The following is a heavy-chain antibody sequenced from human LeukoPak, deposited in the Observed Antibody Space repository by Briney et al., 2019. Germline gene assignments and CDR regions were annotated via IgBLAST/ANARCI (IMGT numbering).Heavy chain of an antibody. CDR1: GYSISSGYY. V-gene: IGHV4-38-2*01. CDR2: IYHSGST. CDR3: ARHEVVVAATQGWFDP. D-gene: IGHD2-15*01. J-gene: IGHJ5*02. Sequence: SETLSLTCAVSGYSISSGYYWGWIRQPPGKGLEWIGSIYHSGSTYYNPSLKGRVIISVDTSKNQFSLKLSSVTAADTAVYYCARHEVVVAATQGWFDPWGQGTLVTVS.